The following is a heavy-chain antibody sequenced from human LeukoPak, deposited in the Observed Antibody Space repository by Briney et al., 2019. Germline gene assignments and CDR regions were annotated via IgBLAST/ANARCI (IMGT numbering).Heavy chain of an antibody. D-gene: IGHD1-26*01. V-gene: IGHV3-23*01. CDR3: AKDAVGATADYFDY. CDR2: ISSSGDT. CDR1: GFAFSSYA. J-gene: IGHJ4*02. Sequence: GGSLRLSCAASGFAFSSYAMSWVRQAPGKGLEWVSAISSSGDTYYAGSVRGRFTSSRDNSKNTLFLQMNSLRAEDTAVYYCAKDAVGATADYFDYWGQGTLVTVSS.